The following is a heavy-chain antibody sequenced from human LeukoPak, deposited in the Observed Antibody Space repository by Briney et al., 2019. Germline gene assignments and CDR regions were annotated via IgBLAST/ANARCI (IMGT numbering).Heavy chain of an antibody. D-gene: IGHD3-16*01. CDR1: GFTVDSNS. CDR3: ARLGVGTLDY. CDR2: IYSGGST. J-gene: IGHJ4*02. Sequence: GGSLRLSCVASGFTVDSNSMSWVRQAPGKGLEWVSVIYSGGSTYYADSVKGRFTISRDSSENTLYFQMNTLRAEDTAVYYCARLGVGTLDYWGQGTLVTVSS. V-gene: IGHV3-53*01.